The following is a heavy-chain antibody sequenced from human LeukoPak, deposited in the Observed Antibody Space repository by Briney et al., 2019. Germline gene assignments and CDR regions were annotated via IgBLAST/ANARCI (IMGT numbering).Heavy chain of an antibody. V-gene: IGHV4-34*01. Sequence: KPSETLSLTCAVSDGSFSGYYWSWIRQPPGKGLEWIGEINHSGSTNYNPSLKSRVTMSVDTSKNQFSLKLSSVTAADTAVYYCASRYYGRRSFDIWGQGTMVTVSS. CDR2: INHSGST. CDR3: ASRYYGRRSFDI. CDR1: DGSFSGYY. J-gene: IGHJ3*02. D-gene: IGHD3-10*01.